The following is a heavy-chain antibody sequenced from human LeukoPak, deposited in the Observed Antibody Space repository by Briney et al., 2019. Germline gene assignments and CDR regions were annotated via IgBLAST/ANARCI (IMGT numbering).Heavy chain of an antibody. CDR2: INPSGRST. J-gene: IGHJ4*02. V-gene: IGHV1-46*01. D-gene: IGHD6-19*01. CDR3: AREDSSGWYVFDY. CDR1: GYTFTSYY. Sequence: AALKVSCKASGYTFTSYYMHWVRQAPGQGLEWMGIINPSGRSTSYAQKFQGRVTMTRDTSTSKVYMELSSLRSEDTAVYYCAREDSSGWYVFDYWGQGTLVTVSS.